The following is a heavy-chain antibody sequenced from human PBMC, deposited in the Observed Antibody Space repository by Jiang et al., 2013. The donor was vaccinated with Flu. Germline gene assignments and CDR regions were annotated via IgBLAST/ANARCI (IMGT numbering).Heavy chain of an antibody. D-gene: IGHD1-26*01. CDR1: GGSISSSNW. J-gene: IGHJ4*02. V-gene: IGHV4-4*02. CDR3: ARKTDSGIAPNDY. Sequence: GPGLVKPSGTLSLTCAVSGGSISSSNWWSWVRQPPGKGLEWIGEIYYSGNTNYNPSLKSRVTISVDKSKNQLSLKLRSVTAADTAIYYCARKTDSGIAPNDYWGPGNPGHRLL. CDR2: IYYSGNT.